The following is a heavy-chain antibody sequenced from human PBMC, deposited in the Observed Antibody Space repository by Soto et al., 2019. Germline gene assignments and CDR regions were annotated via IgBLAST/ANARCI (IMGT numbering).Heavy chain of an antibody. CDR1: GYTFTHYY. D-gene: IGHD6-13*01. V-gene: IGHV1-46*01. Sequence: QVQLVQSGAEVKKPGASVKLSCRTSGYTFTHYYIHWVRQAPGQGLEWLAIINPASGSKNYAQDFQSRVTLTMDTSTTTVYMELSGLRAEDTAIFYCARDLAAGDYWGQGTLVTVSS. J-gene: IGHJ4*02. CDR2: INPASGSK. CDR3: ARDLAAGDY.